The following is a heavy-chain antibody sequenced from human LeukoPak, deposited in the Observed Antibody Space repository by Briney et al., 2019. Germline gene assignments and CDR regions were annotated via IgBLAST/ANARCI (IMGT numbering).Heavy chain of an antibody. D-gene: IGHD2-2*01. CDR1: GFTFSSYA. CDR2: ISYDGSNK. CDR3: ARDHSRVVVPPVWFDP. J-gene: IGHJ5*02. V-gene: IGHV3-30-3*01. Sequence: PGGSLRLSCAASGFTFSSYAMHWVRQAPGKGLGWVAVISYDGSNKYYADSVKGRFTISRDNSKNTLYLQMNSLRAGDTAVYYCARDHSRVVVPPVWFDPWGQGTLVTVSS.